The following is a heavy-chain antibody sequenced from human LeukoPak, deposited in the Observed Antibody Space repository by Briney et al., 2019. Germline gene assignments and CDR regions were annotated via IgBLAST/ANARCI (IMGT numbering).Heavy chain of an antibody. V-gene: IGHV3-30*04. J-gene: IGHJ3*01. Sequence: GGSLRLSCAASGFTFSSYAMHWVRRAPGKGLEWVAVISYDGSNKYYADSVKGRFTISRDNSKNTLYLQMNSLRAEDTAIYYCAKDSFYALDVWGQGTMVTVSS. CDR3: AKDSFYALDV. CDR1: GFTFSSYA. CDR2: ISYDGSNK.